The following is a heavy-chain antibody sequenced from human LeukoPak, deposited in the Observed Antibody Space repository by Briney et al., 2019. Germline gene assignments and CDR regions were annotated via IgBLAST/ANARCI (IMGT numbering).Heavy chain of an antibody. Sequence: SVKVSCKASGGTFSSYAISWVRQAPGQGLEWMGGIIPIFGTANYAQKFQGRVTITTGESTSTAYMELSSLRSEDTAVYYCARVGFEYSNSREDYYYYMDVWGKGTTVTASS. CDR2: IIPIFGTA. V-gene: IGHV1-69*05. J-gene: IGHJ6*03. CDR1: GGTFSSYA. CDR3: ARVGFEYSNSREDYYYYMDV. D-gene: IGHD4-11*01.